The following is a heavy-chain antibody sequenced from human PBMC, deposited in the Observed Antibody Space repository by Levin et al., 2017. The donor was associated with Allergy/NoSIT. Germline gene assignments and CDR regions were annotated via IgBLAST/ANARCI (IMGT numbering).Heavy chain of an antibody. CDR1: GFTFSSYA. CDR3: AKVQHYGSGSYYMGY. D-gene: IGHD3-10*01. Sequence: GESLKISCAASGFTFSSYAMSWVRQAPGKGLEWVSAISGSGGSTYYADSVKGRFTISRDNSKNTLYLQMNSLRAEDTAVYYCAKVQHYGSGSYYMGYWGQGTLVTVSS. V-gene: IGHV3-23*01. J-gene: IGHJ4*02. CDR2: ISGSGGST.